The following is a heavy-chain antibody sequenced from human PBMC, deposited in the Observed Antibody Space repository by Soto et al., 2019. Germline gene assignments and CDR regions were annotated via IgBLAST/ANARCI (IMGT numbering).Heavy chain of an antibody. CDR2: IKSKTDGGTT. V-gene: IGHV3-15*01. CDR1: GFTFSNAW. J-gene: IGHJ6*02. Sequence: GGSLRLSCAASGFTFSNAWMSWVRQAPGKGLEWVGRIKSKTDGGTTDYAAPVKGRFTISRDDSKNTLYLQMNSLKTEDTAVYYCTTGSYYKYYYYYYGMDVWGQGTTVTVSS. CDR3: TTGSYYKYYYYYYGMDV. D-gene: IGHD3-10*01.